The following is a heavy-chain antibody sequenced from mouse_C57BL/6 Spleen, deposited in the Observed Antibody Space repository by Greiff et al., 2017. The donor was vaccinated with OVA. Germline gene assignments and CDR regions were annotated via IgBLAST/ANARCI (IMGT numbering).Heavy chain of an antibody. V-gene: IGHV1-76*01. J-gene: IGHJ3*01. CDR1: GYTFTDYY. CDR3: AREGREAAWFAY. Sequence: QVQLQQSGAELVRPGASVKLSCKASGYTFTDYYINWVKQRPGQGLEWIARIYPGSGNTYYNEKFKGKATLTAEKSSSTAYMQLSSLTSEDSAVYFCAREGREAAWFAYWGQGTLVTVSA. CDR2: IYPGSGNT.